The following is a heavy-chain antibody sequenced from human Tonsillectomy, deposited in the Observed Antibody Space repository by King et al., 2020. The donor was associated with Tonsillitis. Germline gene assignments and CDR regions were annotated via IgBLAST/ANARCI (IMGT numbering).Heavy chain of an antibody. CDR3: GRDRPCSSASCYGGSWFDP. J-gene: IGHJ5*02. D-gene: IGHD2-2*01. CDR1: GYTFTSYY. Sequence: HVQLVESGAEVKKPGASVKVSCKASGYTFTSYYMHWVRQAPGQGLEWMGMINPSGGTTSYAQKFQGRVTMTRDTSTNTVYMELSSLRSEDTAVYYCGRDRPCSSASCYGGSWFDPWGQGTLVTVCS. CDR2: INPSGGTT. V-gene: IGHV1-46*01.